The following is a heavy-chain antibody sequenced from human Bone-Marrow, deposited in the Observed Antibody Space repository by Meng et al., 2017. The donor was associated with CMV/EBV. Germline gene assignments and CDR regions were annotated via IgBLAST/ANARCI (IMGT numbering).Heavy chain of an antibody. Sequence: GGSLRLSCAASGFTFSSYAMSWVRQAPGKGLEWVSSITSSSNYIYYADSVKGRFTISRDNAKNSLYLQMNSLRAEDTAVYYCARGESSYGGNGLDYWGQGTLVTVSS. CDR2: ITSSSNYI. CDR3: ARGESSYGGNGLDY. V-gene: IGHV3-21*04. D-gene: IGHD4-23*01. J-gene: IGHJ4*02. CDR1: GFTFSSYA.